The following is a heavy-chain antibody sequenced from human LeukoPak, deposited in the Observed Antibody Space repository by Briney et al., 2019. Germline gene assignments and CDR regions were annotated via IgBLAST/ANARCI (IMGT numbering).Heavy chain of an antibody. J-gene: IGHJ3*02. CDR2: MYYSGST. Sequence: SETLSLTCTVSGGSITYYYWSWIRQPPRKGLEGIGYMYYSGSTDYNPSLKSRVTISVDTSKNQFSLKLRSVTAADTAVYYCARRVGKAADGNPFDIWGQGTMVTVSS. CDR3: ARRVGKAADGNPFDI. CDR1: GGSITYYY. V-gene: IGHV4-59*08. D-gene: IGHD6-13*01.